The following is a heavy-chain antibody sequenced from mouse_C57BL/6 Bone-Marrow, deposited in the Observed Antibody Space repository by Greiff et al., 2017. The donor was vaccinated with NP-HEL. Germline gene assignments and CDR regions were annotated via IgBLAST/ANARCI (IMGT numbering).Heavy chain of an antibody. D-gene: IGHD1-1*01. CDR1: GFTFSDYG. J-gene: IGHJ1*03. CDR2: ISNLAYSI. Sequence: DVHLVESGGGLVQPGGSLKLSCAASGFTFSDYGMAWVRQAPRKGPEWVAFISNLAYSIYYADTVTGRFTISRENAKNTLYLEMSSLRSEDTAMYYCARGDITRERYFDVWGTGTTVTVSS. V-gene: IGHV5-15*01. CDR3: ARGDITRERYFDV.